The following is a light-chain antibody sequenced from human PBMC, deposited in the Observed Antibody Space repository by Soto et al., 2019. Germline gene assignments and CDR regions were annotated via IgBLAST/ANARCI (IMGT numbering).Light chain of an antibody. Sequence: QSVLAQRPSTSGTPGQRVTISCSGSSSNIGSNTVNWYQHPPGTAPKLLIHSSNQRPSGVPDRFSGSKSGITASLTISGLQADDEADYYCSSDAGSYIYVFATGTKVTVL. CDR3: SSDAGSYIYV. V-gene: IGLV1-44*01. CDR2: SSN. J-gene: IGLJ1*01. CDR1: SSNIGSNT.